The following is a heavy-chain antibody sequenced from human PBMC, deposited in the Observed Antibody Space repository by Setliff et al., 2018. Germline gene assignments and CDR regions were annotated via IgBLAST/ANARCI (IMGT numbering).Heavy chain of an antibody. J-gene: IGHJ3*01. CDR2: SKSKTAGGAI. CDR3: TTDRAACSGSSCYNGFDV. CDR1: GFTVSGYA. D-gene: IGHD2-2*02. Sequence: PGGSLRLSCAASGFTVSGYAMSWVRQAPGKGLEWVGRSKSKTAGGAIDYAAPVKGRFTISRDDSKNTLYLQMSSLKTEDTAMYYCTTDRAACSGSSCYNGFDVWGQGTMVTVSS. V-gene: IGHV3-15*01.